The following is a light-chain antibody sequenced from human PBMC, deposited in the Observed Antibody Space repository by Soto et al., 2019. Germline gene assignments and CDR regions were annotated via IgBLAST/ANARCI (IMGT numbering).Light chain of an antibody. CDR1: KIGSKS. Sequence: SSELTQPPSVSVAPGQTARITCGGNKIGSKSVHWYQQKPGQAPVLVVYDDSDRPSGIPERFSGSNSGNTATLTISRVEAEDEADYYCQVWDSSSDHPVVFGGGTKLTVL. CDR2: DDS. J-gene: IGLJ2*01. CDR3: QVWDSSSDHPVV. V-gene: IGLV3-21*02.